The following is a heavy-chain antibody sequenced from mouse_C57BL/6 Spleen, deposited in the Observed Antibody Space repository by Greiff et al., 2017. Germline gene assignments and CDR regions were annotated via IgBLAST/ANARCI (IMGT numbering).Heavy chain of an antibody. CDR1: GFSLTSYG. V-gene: IGHV2-6*01. CDR2: IWGVGST. D-gene: IGHD1-1*01. CDR3: ASENPVARFAY. J-gene: IGHJ3*01. Sequence: VKVVESGPGLVAPSQSLSITCTVSGFSLTSYGVDWVRQSPGKGLEWLGVIWGVGSTNYNSALKSRLSISKDNSKSQVFLKMNSLQTDDTAMYYCASENPVARFAYWGQGTLVTVSA.